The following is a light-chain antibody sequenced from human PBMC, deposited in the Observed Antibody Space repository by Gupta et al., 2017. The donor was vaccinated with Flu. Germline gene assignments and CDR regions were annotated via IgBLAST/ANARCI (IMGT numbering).Light chain of an antibody. CDR2: AAS. V-gene: IGKV1-39*01. CDR1: QNIDKY. CDR3: QQRDRTPYT. Sequence: PSALSASVGDSVTITCRASQNIDKYLNWYQQKAGTAPKLLIFAASTLQSGVPSRFRGDGAGRDFTLTINRLRPEDFATYYCQQRDRTPYTFGQGTKVDI. J-gene: IGKJ2*01.